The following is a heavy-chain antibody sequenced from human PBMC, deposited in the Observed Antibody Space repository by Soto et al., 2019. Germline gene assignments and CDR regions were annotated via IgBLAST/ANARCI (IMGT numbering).Heavy chain of an antibody. CDR2: IYPGDSDT. V-gene: IGHV5-51*01. CDR1: GYSFTSYW. CDR3: PSGGSPSSGCSYFDP. D-gene: IGHD6-19*01. Sequence: PGESLKISCQGSGYSFTSYWISWVRQMPGKGLEWMGIIYPGDSDTRYSPSFQGQVTISADKSISTAYLQWSSLKASDTAMYYCPSGGSPSSGCSYFDPWGQGSVFTVSS. J-gene: IGHJ4*02.